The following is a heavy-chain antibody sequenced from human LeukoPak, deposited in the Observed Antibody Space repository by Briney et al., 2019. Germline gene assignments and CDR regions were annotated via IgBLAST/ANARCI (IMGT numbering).Heavy chain of an antibody. CDR3: ARAGGGYGYFDY. V-gene: IGHV3-23*01. Sequence: GGSLRLSCAASGFTFSSFPMSWVRQAPGTGLEWVSIIGGNGGGTYYADSVKGRFTISRDNAENALYLQMNSLRAEDTAVYYCARAGGGYGYFDYWGQGTLVTVSS. CDR1: GFTFSSFP. D-gene: IGHD3-22*01. CDR2: IGGNGGGT. J-gene: IGHJ4*02.